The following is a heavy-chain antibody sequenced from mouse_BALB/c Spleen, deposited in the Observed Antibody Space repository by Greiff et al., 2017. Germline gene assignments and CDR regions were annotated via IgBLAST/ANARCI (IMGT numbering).Heavy chain of an antibody. J-gene: IGHJ3*02. CDR2: ISSGGSYT. CDR3: TREGDPGY. Sequence: DVKLVESGGGLVKPGGSLKLSCAASGFTFSSYTMSWVRQTPEKRLEWVATISSGGSYTYYPDSVKGRFTISRDNAKNTLYLQMSSLKSEDTAMYYCTREGDPGYWGQGTLVTVSA. V-gene: IGHV5-6-4*01. CDR1: GFTFSSYT.